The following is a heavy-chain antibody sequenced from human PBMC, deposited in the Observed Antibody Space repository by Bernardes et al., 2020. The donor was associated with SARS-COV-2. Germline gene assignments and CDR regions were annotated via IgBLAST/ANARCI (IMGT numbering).Heavy chain of an antibody. CDR1: GGSFSGYY. J-gene: IGHJ4*02. CDR3: ARGLLRYSSDY. CDR2: INHSGST. D-gene: IGHD6-13*01. Sequence: LSLTCAVYGGSFSGYYWSWIRQPPGKGLEWIGEINHSGSTNYNPSLKSRVTISVDTSKNQFSLKLSSVTAADTAVYYCARGLLRYSSDYWGQGTLVTVSS. V-gene: IGHV4-34*01.